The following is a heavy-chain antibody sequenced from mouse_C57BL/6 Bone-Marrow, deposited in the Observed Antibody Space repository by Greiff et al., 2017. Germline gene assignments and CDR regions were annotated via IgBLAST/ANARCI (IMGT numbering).Heavy chain of an antibody. CDR1: GFSLTSYG. J-gene: IGHJ4*01. CDR3: ARMDYYGSSYGDYAMDY. CDR2: IWSGGST. Sequence: QVQLQQSGPGLVQPSQSLSITCTVSGFSLTSYGVHWVRQSPGKGLEWLGVIWSGGSTDYNAAFISRLSISKDNSKSQVFFKMNSLQADDTAIYYCARMDYYGSSYGDYAMDYWGQGTSVTVSS. D-gene: IGHD1-1*01. V-gene: IGHV2-2*01.